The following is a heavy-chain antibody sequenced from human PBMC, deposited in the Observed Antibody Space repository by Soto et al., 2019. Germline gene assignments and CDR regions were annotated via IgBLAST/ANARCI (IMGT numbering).Heavy chain of an antibody. Sequence: SETLSLTCTVSGGSISSYYWSWIRQPPGKGLEWIGYIYYSGSTNYNPSLKSRVTISVDTSKNQFSLKLSSVTAADTAVYYCARGGYDFWSGPYGVDVWGQGTTVTVSS. D-gene: IGHD3-3*01. V-gene: IGHV4-59*01. CDR3: ARGGYDFWSGPYGVDV. CDR2: IYYSGST. CDR1: GGSISSYY. J-gene: IGHJ6*02.